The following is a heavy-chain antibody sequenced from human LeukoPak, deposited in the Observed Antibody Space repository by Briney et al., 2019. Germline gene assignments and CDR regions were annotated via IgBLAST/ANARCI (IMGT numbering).Heavy chain of an antibody. CDR2: ISYDGSDK. CDR1: GFTFDDYA. Sequence: GGSLRLSCAASGFTFDDYAMHWVRQAPGKGLEWAAVISYDGSDKHYAGSVKGRFTISRDNSKNTLYLQMNSLRAEDTAVYYCAKETPLGSSWFDPWGQGTLVTVSS. CDR3: AKETPLGSSWFDP. V-gene: IGHV3-30*18. J-gene: IGHJ5*02. D-gene: IGHD1-26*01.